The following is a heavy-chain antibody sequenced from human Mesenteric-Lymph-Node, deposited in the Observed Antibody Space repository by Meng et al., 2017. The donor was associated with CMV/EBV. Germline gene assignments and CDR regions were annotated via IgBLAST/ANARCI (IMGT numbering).Heavy chain of an antibody. D-gene: IGHD3-16*01. CDR2: IYPYSGET. CDR3: ANSRSRGIPDY. Sequence: ASVKVSCKASGYTFTDYYIYWVRQAPGQGLEWVGWIYPYSGETKYAQNFQGRVTMTRNTSISTAYMELTSLTSEDTAVYYCANSRSRGIPDYWGQGTLVTVSS. V-gene: IGHV1-8*02. J-gene: IGHJ4*02. CDR1: GYTFTDYY.